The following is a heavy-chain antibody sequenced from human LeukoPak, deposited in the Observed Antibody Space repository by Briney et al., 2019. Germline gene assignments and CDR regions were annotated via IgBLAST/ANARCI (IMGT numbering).Heavy chain of an antibody. J-gene: IGHJ4*02. CDR2: VSGGGDRT. D-gene: IGHD6-13*01. Sequence: GGSLEPSCATSGFTISPYGMSWVRQAPGKGLGWGSFVSGGGDRTYYADSVKGRFTISRDNSKNTLYLQMNSLRAEDTAVYYCAKEGVGGAAGVSYHNDYWGLGTLVTVSS. CDR1: GFTISPYG. V-gene: IGHV3-23*01. CDR3: AKEGVGGAAGVSYHNDY.